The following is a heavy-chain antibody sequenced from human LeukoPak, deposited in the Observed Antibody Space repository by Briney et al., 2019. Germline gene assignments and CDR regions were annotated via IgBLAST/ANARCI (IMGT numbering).Heavy chain of an antibody. CDR2: FDPEQNKP. CDR3: ATRSGDFWSGYEN. D-gene: IGHD3-3*01. V-gene: IGHV1-24*01. CDR1: GSSLTDLN. J-gene: IGHJ4*02. Sequence: ASVKVSCKVSGSSLTDLNIQWVRQAPGKGLECMGGFDPEQNKPIYAQKFQGRVTMTEDIATDTAYMELTSLRLEDTALYYCATRSGDFWSGYENWGQGTLVTVSS.